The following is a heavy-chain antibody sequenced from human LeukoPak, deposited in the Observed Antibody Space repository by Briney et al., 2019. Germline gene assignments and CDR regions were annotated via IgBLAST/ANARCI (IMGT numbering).Heavy chain of an antibody. J-gene: IGHJ6*03. Sequence: GGSLRLSCAASGFTFSSYGMSWVRQAPGKGLEWVSAISGSGGSTYYADSVKGRFTISRDNSKNTLYLQMNSLRAEGTAVYYCAKWFASGSFVVFYYYYYMDVWGKGTTVTISS. CDR3: AKWFASGSFVVFYYYYYMDV. V-gene: IGHV3-23*01. D-gene: IGHD2-15*01. CDR1: GFTFSSYG. CDR2: ISGSGGST.